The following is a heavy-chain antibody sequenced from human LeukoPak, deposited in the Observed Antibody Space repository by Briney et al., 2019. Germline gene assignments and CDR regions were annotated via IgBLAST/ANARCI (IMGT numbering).Heavy chain of an antibody. CDR3: AKDSSMVRGVIITSFDY. D-gene: IGHD3-10*01. V-gene: IGHV3-9*01. CDR2: ISWNSGSI. CDR1: GFTFEDYA. Sequence: GGSLRLSCAASGFTFEDYAMHWVRQAPGKGLEWVSGISWNSGSIGYADSVKGRFTISRDNAKNSLYLQMNSLRAEDTALYYCAKDSSMVRGVIITSFDYWGQGTLVTVSS. J-gene: IGHJ4*02.